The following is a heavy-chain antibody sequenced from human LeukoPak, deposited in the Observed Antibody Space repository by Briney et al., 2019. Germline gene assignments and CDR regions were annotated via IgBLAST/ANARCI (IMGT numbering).Heavy chain of an antibody. J-gene: IGHJ3*02. Sequence: SETLSLTCAVYGGSFSGYYWSWIRQPPGQGLEWIGEINHSGSTNYNPSLKSRVTISVDTSKNQFSLKLSSVTAADTAVYYCARGGFYGSGVDAFNIWGQGTMVTVSS. CDR1: GGSFSGYY. CDR2: INHSGST. V-gene: IGHV4-34*01. D-gene: IGHD3-10*01. CDR3: ARGGFYGSGVDAFNI.